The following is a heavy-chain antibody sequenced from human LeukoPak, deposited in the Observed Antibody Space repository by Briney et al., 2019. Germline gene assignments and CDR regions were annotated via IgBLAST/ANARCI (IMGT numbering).Heavy chain of an antibody. D-gene: IGHD2-15*01. J-gene: IGHJ3*02. Sequence: ESGPALVKPTQTLTLTCTFSGFSLSTSGMCVSWIRQPPGKALEWLALIDWDDDKYYSTSLKTRLTISKDTSKNQVVLTMTNMDPVDTATYYYARPDGSCYSGGAFDIWGQGTMVTVSS. CDR1: GFSLSTSGMC. CDR3: ARPDGSCYSGGAFDI. CDR2: IDWDDDK. V-gene: IGHV2-70*01.